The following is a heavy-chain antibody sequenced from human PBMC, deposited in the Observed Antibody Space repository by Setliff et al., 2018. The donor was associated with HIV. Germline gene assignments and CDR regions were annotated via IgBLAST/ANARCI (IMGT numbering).Heavy chain of an antibody. Sequence: ASVKVSCKASGYTFTSYGISWVRQAPGQGLEWMGWISAYNGNTNYAQKLQGRVTMTTDTSTSTAYMELRSLRSDDTAVYYCATSITGTSLDAFDIWGQGTMVTVSS. D-gene: IGHD1-20*01. CDR3: ATSITGTSLDAFDI. J-gene: IGHJ3*02. V-gene: IGHV1-18*01. CDR2: ISAYNGNT. CDR1: GYTFTSYG.